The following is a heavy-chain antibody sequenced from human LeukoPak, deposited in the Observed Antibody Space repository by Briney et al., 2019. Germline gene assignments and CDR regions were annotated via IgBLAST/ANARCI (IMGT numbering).Heavy chain of an antibody. Sequence: SETLSLTCTVSGDSVSNGHYYWSWIRQPPGKGLEWIGYIYYSGSTNYNSSLKSRVTISVDRSKNQFSLKLSSVTAADTAVYYCARQRGFYGSGNYYLNWFDPWGQGTLVTVSS. D-gene: IGHD3-10*01. CDR2: IYYSGST. J-gene: IGHJ5*02. V-gene: IGHV4-61*01. CDR1: GDSVSNGHYY. CDR3: ARQRGFYGSGNYYLNWFDP.